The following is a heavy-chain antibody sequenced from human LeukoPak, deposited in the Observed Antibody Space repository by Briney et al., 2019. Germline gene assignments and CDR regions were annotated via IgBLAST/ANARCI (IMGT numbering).Heavy chain of an antibody. Sequence: QPGGSLRLSCAASGVTFSSYAMSWVRQAPGKGLEWVSSIGGSGADTYYADSVRGRVTITRDNSKSTLYLQMNSLRAEDTAVHYCAKSPFDYWGQGTPLTVSS. CDR3: AKSPFDY. J-gene: IGHJ4*02. CDR2: IGGSGADT. V-gene: IGHV3-23*01. CDR1: GVTFSSYA.